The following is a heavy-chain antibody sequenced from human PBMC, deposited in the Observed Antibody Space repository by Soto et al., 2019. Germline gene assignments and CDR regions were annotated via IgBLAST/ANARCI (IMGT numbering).Heavy chain of an antibody. CDR2: ISGSAGST. J-gene: IGHJ6*02. CDR1: GFTFSSYA. CDR3: ATTGFRPYYYYGMDV. V-gene: IGHV3-23*01. D-gene: IGHD2-8*02. Sequence: GGSLRLSCAASGFTFSSYAMSWVRQAPGKGLEWVSVISGSAGSTYYADSVKGRFTISRDNSKNTLYLQMNSLRAEDTAVYYCATTGFRPYYYYGMDVWGQGTTVTVSS.